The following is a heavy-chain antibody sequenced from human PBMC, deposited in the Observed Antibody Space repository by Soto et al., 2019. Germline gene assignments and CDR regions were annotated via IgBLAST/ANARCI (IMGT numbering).Heavy chain of an antibody. CDR1: GGSVSSGSYY. V-gene: IGHV4-61*01. CDR3: ARDSQIYYYYYGMDV. Sequence: SETLSLTCTVSGGSVSSGSYYWSWIRQPPGKGLEWIGYIYYSGSTNYNPSLKSRVTISVDTSKNQFSLKLSSVTAADTAVYYCARDSQIYYYYYGMDVWGQGTTVTSP. J-gene: IGHJ6*02. CDR2: IYYSGST.